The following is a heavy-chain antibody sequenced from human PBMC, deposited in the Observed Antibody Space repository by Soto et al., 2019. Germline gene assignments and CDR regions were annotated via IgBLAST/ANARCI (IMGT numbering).Heavy chain of an antibody. CDR2: IDYSGTT. Sequence: SETLSLTCTVSGGSISNFYWTWIRQPPGKGLEFIGYIDYSGTTKYNPSLKSRLTLSVDKSKNQFSLKVNFVNAADTAVYYCATRSGINGELLDYWGPGILVTVSS. V-gene: IGHV4-59*01. CDR3: ATRSGINGELLDY. D-gene: IGHD3-10*01. CDR1: GGSISNFY. J-gene: IGHJ4*02.